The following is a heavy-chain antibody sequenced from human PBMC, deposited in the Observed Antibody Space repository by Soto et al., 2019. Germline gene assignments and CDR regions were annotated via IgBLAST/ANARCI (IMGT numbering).Heavy chain of an antibody. J-gene: IGHJ6*02. CDR3: ARALTDAEGFGYYYGMDV. D-gene: IGHD3-10*01. V-gene: IGHV4-4*02. CDR2: IYHSGST. CDR1: GDASSSRNW. Sequence: SETLSLTCAVSGDASSSRNWWSWVRQPPGKGLEWIGEIYHSGSTNYNPSLKSRITISVDKSKKQFSLKLTSMTAADTAVYYCARALTDAEGFGYYYGMDVWGQGTTVTVSS.